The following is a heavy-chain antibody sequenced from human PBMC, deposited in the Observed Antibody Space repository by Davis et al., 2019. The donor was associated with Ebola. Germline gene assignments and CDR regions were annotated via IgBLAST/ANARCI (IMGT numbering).Heavy chain of an antibody. CDR2: ISGSSRYI. CDR1: GFSFSDYT. J-gene: IGHJ3*01. CDR3: ARVSPGGDAFDF. D-gene: IGHD3-16*01. Sequence: PGGSLRLSCAASGFSFSDYTMDWVRQAPGTRPEWVSSISGSSRYIYYADSLKGRFSISRDNAKNSLYLQMNSLRVEDTAVYYCARVSPGGDAFDFWGLGTMVTVSS. V-gene: IGHV3-21*01.